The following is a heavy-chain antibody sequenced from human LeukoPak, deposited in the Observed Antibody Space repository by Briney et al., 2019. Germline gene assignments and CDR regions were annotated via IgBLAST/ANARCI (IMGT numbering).Heavy chain of an antibody. CDR2: MYESGRT. CDR1: GGSISSGDYY. D-gene: IGHD3-10*01. V-gene: IGHV4-30-4*01. CDR3: ATDGSGSYYSMFHYYGMDV. J-gene: IGHJ6*02. Sequence: SQTLSLTCTVAGGSISSGDYYWGGVRQPAGRGLEGVGYMYESGRTYYNPALKSRVTISVDTSKHQFSLKLSSVTAADTAVYYCATDGSGSYYSMFHYYGMDVWGQGTTVTVSS.